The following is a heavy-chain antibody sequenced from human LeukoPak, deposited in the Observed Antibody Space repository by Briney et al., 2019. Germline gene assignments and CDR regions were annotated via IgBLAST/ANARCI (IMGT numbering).Heavy chain of an antibody. V-gene: IGHV4-34*01. CDR1: GGSFSGYY. CDR3: ARERTMITFGGVVRPYYFDY. J-gene: IGHJ4*02. CDR2: INHSGST. D-gene: IGHD3-16*01. Sequence: SETLSLTCAVYGGSFSGYYWSWIRQPPGKGLEWIGEINHSGSTNYNPSLKSRVTISVDTSKNQFSLKLSSVTAADTAVYYCARERTMITFGGVVRPYYFDYWGQGTLVTVSS.